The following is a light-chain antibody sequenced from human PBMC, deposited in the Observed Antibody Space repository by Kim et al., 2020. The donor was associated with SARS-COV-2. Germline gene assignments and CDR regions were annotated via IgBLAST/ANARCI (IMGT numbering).Light chain of an antibody. Sequence: VSPGERATLSCRASQNVNTYLAWYQQRPGQAPRLLIYGASTRAAGVPGRFSGSASGTDFTLTISSLQSEDFAVYYCQQYYNWPLTFGGGTKVDIK. CDR2: GAS. CDR1: QNVNTY. V-gene: IGKV3-15*01. J-gene: IGKJ4*01. CDR3: QQYYNWPLT.